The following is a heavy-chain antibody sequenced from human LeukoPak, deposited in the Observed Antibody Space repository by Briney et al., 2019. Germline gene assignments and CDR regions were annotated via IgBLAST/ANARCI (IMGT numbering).Heavy chain of an antibody. Sequence: SETLSLTCTVSASSISSHSWGWIRQPPGKGLGWIGYNSNNGNINYNPAIKSRVTISVDTSKRQFSLKLSSVTAADTAVYYCARDNWGSLDYWGQGILVTVSS. D-gene: IGHD7-27*01. CDR2: NSNNGNI. CDR3: ARDNWGSLDY. CDR1: ASSISSHS. V-gene: IGHV4-59*11. J-gene: IGHJ4*02.